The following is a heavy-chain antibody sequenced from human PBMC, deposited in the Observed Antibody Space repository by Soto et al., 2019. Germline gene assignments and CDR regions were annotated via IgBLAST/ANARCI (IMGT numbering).Heavy chain of an antibody. CDR1: GFTFSSYS. CDR2: ISSSSSYI. V-gene: IGHV3-21*01. D-gene: IGHD4-17*01. CDR3: AREVYGTDAFDI. Sequence: EVQLVESGGGLVKPGGSLRLSCAASGFTFSSYSMNWVRQAPGKGLEWVSSISSSSSYIYYADSVKGRFTIPRDTAKNSLYMQMNSLRAEDTVVFYRAREVYGTDAFDIWGQGAMVTVSS. J-gene: IGHJ3*02.